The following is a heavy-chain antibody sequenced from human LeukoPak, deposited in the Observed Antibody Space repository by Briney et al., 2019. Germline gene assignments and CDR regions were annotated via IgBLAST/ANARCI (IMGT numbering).Heavy chain of an antibody. CDR3: AKSRNGDYVS. J-gene: IGHJ4*02. D-gene: IGHD4-17*01. CDR1: GFTINSNS. Sequence: GGSLRLSCVASGFTINSNSMTWVRQAPGKGLEWVSGISGSGASTFYADSVKGRFTISRDNSKNTMHLQMNSLRAEDTAVYYCAKSRNGDYVSWGQGTLVTVSS. CDR2: ISGSGAST. V-gene: IGHV3-23*01.